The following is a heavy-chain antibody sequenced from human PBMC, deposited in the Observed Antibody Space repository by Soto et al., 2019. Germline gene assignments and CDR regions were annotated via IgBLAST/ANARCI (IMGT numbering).Heavy chain of an antibody. J-gene: IGHJ5*02. CDR3: ARDQSHSATYWWLDP. CDR1: GYTFTSTW. V-gene: IGHV1-46*01. CDR2: INPNGGST. Sequence: QVQLVQSGAEVKKPGASVMVSCKASGYTFTSTWMHWVRQAPGQGLEWMGVINPNGGSTSYAEKFQGSITXPXXXPXTTDYRELRSLRSEDTAIYYCARDQSHSATYWWLDPWGQGTLVTVSS. D-gene: IGHD2-15*01.